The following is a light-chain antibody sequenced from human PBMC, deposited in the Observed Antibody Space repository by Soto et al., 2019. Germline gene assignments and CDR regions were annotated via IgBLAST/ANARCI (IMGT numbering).Light chain of an antibody. CDR1: SSDVGTYNS. CDR3: SSYTSSSSYV. CDR2: DVS. V-gene: IGLV2-14*01. J-gene: IGLJ1*01. Sequence: QSALTQPAAVSGSPGQSIAISCTGTSSDVGTYNSVSWYQQYPGKAPKLMIHDVSNRPSGVSDRFSGSKSGNTASLTISGLQSEGEADYYCSSYTSSSSYVFGSGTKATVL.